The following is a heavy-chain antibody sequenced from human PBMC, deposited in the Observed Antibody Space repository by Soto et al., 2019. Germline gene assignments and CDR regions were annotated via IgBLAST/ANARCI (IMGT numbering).Heavy chain of an antibody. CDR3: ARVGGEGWPTNWFDP. V-gene: IGHV3-33*01. Sequence: QAQLVESGGGVVQPGRSLRLSCVASGFTFSSYGMHWVRQPPGKGLERVAGIWYDGSRKYYADSVKGRFTISRDNSKNTLYLQMNSLRAEDTAVYYCARVGGEGWPTNWFDPWGQGTLVTVSS. CDR1: GFTFSSYG. J-gene: IGHJ5*02. D-gene: IGHD3-10*01. CDR2: IWYDGSRK.